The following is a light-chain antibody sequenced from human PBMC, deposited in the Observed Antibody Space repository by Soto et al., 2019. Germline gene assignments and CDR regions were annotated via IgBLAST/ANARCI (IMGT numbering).Light chain of an antibody. CDR3: SSYTSSSTPYV. Sequence: QSALTQPASVSGSPGQSITISCTGTSSDVGGYTYVSWYQQHPLKAPKLLIYDVTNRPSGVSDRFSGSKSGNTASLTISGLPAEDEADYYCSSYTSSSTPYVFGTGTKLTVL. V-gene: IGLV2-14*01. CDR1: SSDVGGYTY. CDR2: DVT. J-gene: IGLJ1*01.